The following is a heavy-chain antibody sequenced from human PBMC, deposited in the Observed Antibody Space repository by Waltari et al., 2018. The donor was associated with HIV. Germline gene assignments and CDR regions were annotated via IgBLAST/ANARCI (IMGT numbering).Heavy chain of an antibody. J-gene: IGHJ5*02. Sequence: QVQLVQSGAEVKKPGASVKVSCKASGSTFTSYYMHRVRQAPGQGFEWMGIINPRGSTTSYAQKFQGRVTMTKDTSTSTVYMELSSLRSEDTAVYYCAREKSAPRYHIAAAGHNCFDPWGQGTLVTVSS. CDR1: GSTFTSYY. CDR3: AREKSAPRYHIAAAGHNCFDP. CDR2: INPRGSTT. V-gene: IGHV1-46*01. D-gene: IGHD6-13*01.